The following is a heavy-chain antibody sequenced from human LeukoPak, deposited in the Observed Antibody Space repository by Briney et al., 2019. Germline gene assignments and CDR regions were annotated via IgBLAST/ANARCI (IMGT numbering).Heavy chain of an antibody. D-gene: IGHD1-26*01. V-gene: IGHV4-59*01. CDR1: GGSITTYY. J-gene: IGHJ4*02. Sequence: SETLSITCTVSGGSITTYYWSWIRQPPGKGLEWIGYIFYSASTMYNPSLKSRLTISVDTSKNQFSLKLSSVTAADTAVYYCARGGWEPSHFDYWGQGALVTVSS. CDR2: IFYSAST. CDR3: ARGGWEPSHFDY.